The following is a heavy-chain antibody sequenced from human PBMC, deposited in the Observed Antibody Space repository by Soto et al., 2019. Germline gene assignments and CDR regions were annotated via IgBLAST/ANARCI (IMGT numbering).Heavy chain of an antibody. D-gene: IGHD3-10*01. Sequence: GGSLGLSCAASGFSVSSDYMSWVRQAPGRGLEWVSLIYSGGDTYYADSVKGRFTISRDISSNTIYLHMTSLRADDTAIYYCTRAGSDPGNFYISNYYAMDVWGRWTTVTVSS. CDR2: IYSGGDT. V-gene: IGHV3-53*01. J-gene: IGHJ6*02. CDR3: TRAGSDPGNFYISNYYAMDV. CDR1: GFSVSSDY.